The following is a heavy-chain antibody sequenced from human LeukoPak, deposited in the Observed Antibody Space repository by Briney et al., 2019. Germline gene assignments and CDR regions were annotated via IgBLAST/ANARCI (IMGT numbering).Heavy chain of an antibody. CDR3: STDPRLLIY. V-gene: IGHV3-11*01. J-gene: IGHJ4*01. CDR1: GFGFSDSY. D-gene: IGHD2-8*01. CDR2: ISGSGSDI. Sequence: PGGSLRLSCVVPGFGFSDSYMTWIRQTPGKGLEWLAYISGSGSDIYYADSVKGRFTISRDNAKNSLYLQMNSLRPDDTALYYCSTDPRLLIYWGHGTLVTVSS.